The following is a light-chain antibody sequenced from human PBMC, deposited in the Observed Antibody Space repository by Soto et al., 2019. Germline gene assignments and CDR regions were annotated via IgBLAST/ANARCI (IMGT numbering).Light chain of an antibody. V-gene: IGKV3-20*01. Sequence: LYKGERATLSCRASQSISSSYLAWYQQRPGQAPRLLIFGASYRATGIPDRFSGSGSGTDFTLTISRLEPEDFAVYYCQQYSSSPPEFTFGPGTKVDIK. CDR1: QSISSSY. CDR3: QQYSSSPPEFT. J-gene: IGKJ3*01. CDR2: GAS.